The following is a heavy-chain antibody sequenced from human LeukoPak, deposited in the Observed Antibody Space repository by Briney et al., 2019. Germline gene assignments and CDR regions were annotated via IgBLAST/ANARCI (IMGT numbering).Heavy chain of an antibody. D-gene: IGHD3-22*01. V-gene: IGHV3-23*01. CDR1: GFTFSSYA. CDR3: AKKSGYFGHFDY. J-gene: IGHJ4*02. Sequence: GSLRLSCAASGFTFSSYAMSWVRQAPGKGLEWVSAISGSGGSTYYADSVKGRFTISRDNSKNTLYLQMNSLRAEDTAVYYCAKKSGYFGHFDYWGQGTLVTVSS. CDR2: ISGSGGST.